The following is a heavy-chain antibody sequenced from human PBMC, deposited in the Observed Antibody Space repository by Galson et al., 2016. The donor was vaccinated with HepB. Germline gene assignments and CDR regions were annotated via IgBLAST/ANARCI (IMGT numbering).Heavy chain of an antibody. J-gene: IGHJ4*02. D-gene: IGHD3-3*01. V-gene: IGHV1-46*01. CDR3: ARDQSRFKTYSDFWSGEVGPSPGYYFDY. Sequence: SVKVSCKASGYTFTSYYLHWVRQAPGQGLEWMGIINSSGGNTRYAQKFQGRVTMTRDTSTSTVYLELSSLRSEDPAVYYCARDQSRFKTYSDFWSGEVGPSPGYYFDYWGQGTLVTVSS. CDR1: GYTFTSYY. CDR2: INSSGGNT.